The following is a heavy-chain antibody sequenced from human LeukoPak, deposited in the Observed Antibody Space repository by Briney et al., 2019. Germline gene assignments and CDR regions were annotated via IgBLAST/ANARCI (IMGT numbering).Heavy chain of an antibody. J-gene: IGHJ6*02. CDR1: GGSMSSYY. CDR3: ARAVLIGRFGMDV. CDR2: IYYSGNT. D-gene: IGHD3-10*01. V-gene: IGHV4-59*01. Sequence: SETLSLTCTVSGGSMSSYYWTWIRRPPGKGLEWIGYIYYSGNTYYNPSLKNRVTISLDTSKNQFSLNLSSVTTADSAVYYCARAVLIGRFGMDVWGQGTTVIVSS.